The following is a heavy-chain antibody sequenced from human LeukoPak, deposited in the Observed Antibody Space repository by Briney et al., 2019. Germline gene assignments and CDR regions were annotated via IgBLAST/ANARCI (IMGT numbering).Heavy chain of an antibody. CDR1: GYSISSGYY. D-gene: IGHD3-10*01. Sequence: PSETLSLTCTVSGYSISSGYYWSWIRQPPGKGLEWIGEINHSGSTNYNPSLKSRVTISVDTSKNQFSLRLSSVTAADTAVYYCARHFPQKGGGITMVRGVRQPRGAFDIWGQGTMVTVSS. CDR2: INHSGST. J-gene: IGHJ3*02. V-gene: IGHV4-38-2*02. CDR3: ARHFPQKGGGITMVRGVRQPRGAFDI.